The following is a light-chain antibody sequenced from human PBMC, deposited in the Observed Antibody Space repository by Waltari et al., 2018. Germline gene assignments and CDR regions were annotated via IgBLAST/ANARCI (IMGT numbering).Light chain of an antibody. J-gene: IGLJ2*01. CDR2: DVD. CDR1: SSDIGGYKY. V-gene: IGLV2-11*01. Sequence: QSALTQPRSVSGSPGQSVTLSCTGTSSDIGGYKYVSWYQQHPGKAPKLVIYDVDKRPSGVPDRFPGSKAGNTASLTISGLQTDDDADYYCCSYAGRYTSVFGRGTRVTVL. CDR3: CSYAGRYTSV.